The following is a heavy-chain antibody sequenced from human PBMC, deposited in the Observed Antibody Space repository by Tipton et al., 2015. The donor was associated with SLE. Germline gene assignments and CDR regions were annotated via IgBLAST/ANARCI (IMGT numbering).Heavy chain of an antibody. V-gene: IGHV4-59*01. CDR2: IYYSGST. Sequence: TLSLTCTVSGGSISSYYWSWIRQPPGKGLEWIGYIYYSGSTNYNPSLKSRVTISVDTSKNQFSLKLSSVTAADTAVYYCARDFPYGSGSWNAFDIWGQGTMVTVSS. CDR3: ARDFPYGSGSWNAFDI. J-gene: IGHJ3*02. CDR1: GGSISSYY. D-gene: IGHD3-10*01.